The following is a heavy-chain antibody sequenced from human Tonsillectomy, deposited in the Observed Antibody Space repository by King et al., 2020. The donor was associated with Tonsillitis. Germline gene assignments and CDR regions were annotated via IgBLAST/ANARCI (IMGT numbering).Heavy chain of an antibody. CDR1: GDTFTGHF. J-gene: IGHJ1*01. CDR3: ATNAMAMESSAYRDFRH. Sequence: GQLVQSGAELRKPGASVTVSCRTSGDTFTGHFVHWVRQAPGQGLEWMGWINPNSGDTNYAQNFQGRVTLSGDVSSTTAYMGLSSLRPDDTAVYYCATNAMAMESSAYRDFRHWGQGTLVTVSS. V-gene: IGHV1-2*02. CDR2: INPNSGDT. D-gene: IGHD3-22*01.